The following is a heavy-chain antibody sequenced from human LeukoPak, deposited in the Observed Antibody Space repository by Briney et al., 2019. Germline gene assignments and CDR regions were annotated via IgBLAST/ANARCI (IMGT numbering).Heavy chain of an antibody. CDR3: ARQTPYSSSDF. CDR1: GGSVSSSSYY. V-gene: IGHV4-39*01. Sequence: SETLSLTCTVSGGSVSSSSYYWGWTRQPPGKGLEWIGNIPYSGIAYCNLSLKSRVTISVDTSQNQFSLKLSSVTAADTAVYYCARQTPYSSSDFWGQGTLVTVSS. J-gene: IGHJ4*02. D-gene: IGHD6-6*01. CDR2: IPYSGIA.